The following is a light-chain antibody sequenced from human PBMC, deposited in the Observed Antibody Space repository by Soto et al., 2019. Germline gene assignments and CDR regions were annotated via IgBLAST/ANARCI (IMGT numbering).Light chain of an antibody. CDR2: GAS. CDR3: QQYGSPGT. CDR1: QNISNY. Sequence: EVVLTQSPGTLSLSPEERATLSCRASQNISNYLIWYQQKPGQAPRLLIYGASSRATGIPDRFSGSGSGTDFTLTISRLEPEDFAVYYCQQYGSPGTFGQGTKVDIK. V-gene: IGKV3-20*01. J-gene: IGKJ1*01.